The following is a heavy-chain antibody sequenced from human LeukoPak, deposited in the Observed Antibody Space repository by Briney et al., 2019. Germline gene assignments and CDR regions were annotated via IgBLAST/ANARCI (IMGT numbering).Heavy chain of an antibody. CDR3: ARDLEGLAYCGGDCYPGNWFDP. CDR2: INPSGGST. V-gene: IGHV1-46*01. D-gene: IGHD2-21*02. Sequence: GASVTVSCKASGYTFTSYYMHWVRQAPGQGLEWMGIINPSGGSTSYAQKFQGRVTMTRDTSTSTVYMELSSLRSEDTAVYYCARDLEGLAYCGGDCYPGNWFDPWGQGTLVTVSS. J-gene: IGHJ5*02. CDR1: GYTFTSYY.